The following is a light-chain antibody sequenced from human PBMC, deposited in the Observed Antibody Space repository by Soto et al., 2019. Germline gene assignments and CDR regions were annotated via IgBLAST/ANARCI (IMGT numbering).Light chain of an antibody. CDR2: GAS. CDR3: QQYKSWPYT. Sequence: IVLTQSPGTLSFSPGERATLSCRASQSVSSSYLAWYQQKPGQAPRLLMFGASTRATGIPARFSGSGSGTDFTLTITGLQSEDFAVYYCQQYKSWPYTFGQGTKVDIK. CDR1: QSVSSSY. V-gene: IGKV3-20*01. J-gene: IGKJ2*01.